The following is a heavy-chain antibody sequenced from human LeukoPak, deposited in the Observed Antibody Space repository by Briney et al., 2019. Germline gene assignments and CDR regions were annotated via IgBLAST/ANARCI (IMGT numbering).Heavy chain of an antibody. Sequence: GGSLRLSCAASGFTFSSYWMNWVRQAPGKGLVWVSRIASDGSSTTYADSVKGRFSISRDNAKNTLYLQMNSLRVEDTAVYYCARGRPRGNDYWGQGTLVTVSS. CDR2: IASDGSST. CDR1: GFTFSSYW. D-gene: IGHD4-23*01. CDR3: ARGRPRGNDY. J-gene: IGHJ4*02. V-gene: IGHV3-74*01.